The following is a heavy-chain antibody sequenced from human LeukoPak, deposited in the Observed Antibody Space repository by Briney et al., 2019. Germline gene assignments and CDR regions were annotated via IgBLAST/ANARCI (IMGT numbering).Heavy chain of an antibody. V-gene: IGHV3-7*01. Sequence: PGGSLRLSCAASGFTFSNHWMTWVRQAPGKGLEWVANIKQDGSDKNYVDSVKGRFTISRDNAKNSLYLQMNSQRAEDTAVYYCARDSGWYPVDYWGQGTLVTVSS. D-gene: IGHD6-19*01. CDR3: ARDSGWYPVDY. CDR1: GFTFSNHW. J-gene: IGHJ4*02. CDR2: IKQDGSDK.